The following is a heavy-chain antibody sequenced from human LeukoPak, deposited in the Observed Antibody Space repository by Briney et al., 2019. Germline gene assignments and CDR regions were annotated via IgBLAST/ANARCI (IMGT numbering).Heavy chain of an antibody. D-gene: IGHD3-10*01. J-gene: IGHJ6*03. CDR1: GGSISSSSYY. CDR3: ARLRHSSGSYYKSLGNYYYYMDV. CDR2: IYYSGST. V-gene: IGHV4-39*01. Sequence: PSETLSLTCTVSGGSISSSSYYWGWIRQPPGKGLEWIGSIYYSGSTYYNPSLKSRVTISVDTSKNQFSLKLSSVTAADTAVYYCARLRHSSGSYYKSLGNYYYYMDVWGKGTTVTISS.